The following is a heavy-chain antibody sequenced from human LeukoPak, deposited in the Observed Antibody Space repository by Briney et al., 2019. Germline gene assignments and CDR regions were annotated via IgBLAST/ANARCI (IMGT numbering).Heavy chain of an antibody. CDR1: GFTFSSYA. CDR2: ISYDGSNK. Sequence: GGSLRLSCAASGFTFSSYAMHWVRQAPGKGLEWVAVISYDGSNKYYADSVKGRFTISRDNSKNTLYLQMNSLRAEDTAVYYCAKLPDSSSWYFVDYWGQGTLVTVSS. D-gene: IGHD6-13*01. V-gene: IGHV3-30*04. J-gene: IGHJ4*02. CDR3: AKLPDSSSWYFVDY.